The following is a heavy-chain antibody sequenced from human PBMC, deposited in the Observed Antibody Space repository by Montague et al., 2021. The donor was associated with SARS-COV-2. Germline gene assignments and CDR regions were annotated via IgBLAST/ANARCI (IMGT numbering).Heavy chain of an antibody. Sequence: SETLSLTCSVSGDSITNHYWSWIRQPAGKGPEWIGRMHFTGKTNFSPSSSSRLTMSADTPKNQFSLKLTSVTAADTAIYFCARDRFDFGAGRQGTIDFWGQGTLVNVSS. V-gene: IGHV4-4*07. D-gene: IGHD3-10*01. J-gene: IGHJ4*02. CDR2: MHFTGKT. CDR3: ARDRFDFGAGRQGTIDF. CDR1: GDSITNHY.